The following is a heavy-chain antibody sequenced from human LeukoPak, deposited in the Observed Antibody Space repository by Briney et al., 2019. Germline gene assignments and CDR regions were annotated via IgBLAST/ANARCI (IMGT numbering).Heavy chain of an antibody. CDR2: IWYDGSNK. CDR3: ARDGETGDRYCSSTSCYYYYGMDV. D-gene: IGHD2-2*01. J-gene: IGHJ6*02. Sequence: GGSLRLSCAASGFTFSSYGMHWVRQAPGKGLEWVAVIWYDGSNKYYADSVKGRFTISRDNSKNTLYLQMNSLRAEDTAVYYCARDGETGDRYCSSTSCYYYYGMDVWGQGTTVTVSS. V-gene: IGHV3-33*01. CDR1: GFTFSSYG.